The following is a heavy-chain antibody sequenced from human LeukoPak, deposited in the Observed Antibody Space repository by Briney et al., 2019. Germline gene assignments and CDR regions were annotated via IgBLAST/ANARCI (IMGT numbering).Heavy chain of an antibody. J-gene: IGHJ5*02. CDR3: AGSSGSNWFDP. D-gene: IGHD1-26*01. CDR2: IKSDGTSA. Sequence: GGSPRLSCTASGFTFSSYWMHWVRHAPGKGVMWVSRIKSDGTSASYADSVKGRFTISRDNAQNTLYLQMNGLRVDDTALYYCAGSSGSNWFDPWGQGTLVTVSS. V-gene: IGHV3-74*01. CDR1: GFTFSSYW.